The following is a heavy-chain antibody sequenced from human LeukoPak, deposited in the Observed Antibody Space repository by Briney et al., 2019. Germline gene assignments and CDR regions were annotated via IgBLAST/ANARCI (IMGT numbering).Heavy chain of an antibody. V-gene: IGHV3-21*01. CDR1: GFTFSRYS. J-gene: IGHJ4*02. CDR3: TRAGQWTYGFQDY. CDR2: ISSSSSYI. D-gene: IGHD3-10*01. Sequence: GGSLRLSCAASGFTFSRYSMNWVRQAPGKGLEWVSSISSSSSYIYYADSVKGRFTISRDNAKTSLYLQMNSLRAEDTAVYYCTRAGQWTYGFQDYWGQGTLVTVSS.